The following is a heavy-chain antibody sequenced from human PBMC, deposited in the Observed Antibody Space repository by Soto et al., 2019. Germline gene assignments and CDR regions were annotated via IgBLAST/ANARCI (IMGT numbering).Heavy chain of an antibody. V-gene: IGHV1-69*01. Sequence: QVQLVQSGAEVKKPGSSVKVSCKISGGTFSRYSISWVRQAPGQGLEWMGGIVPIFGTRNYAQKFQDRVTITRDEAATTAHMELSNLRSEDTAVYYCARPYEGGYSSNHHYYYALDVWGQGTAVTVSS. CDR2: IVPIFGTR. D-gene: IGHD3-22*01. CDR1: GGTFSRYS. CDR3: ARPYEGGYSSNHHYYYALDV. J-gene: IGHJ6*02.